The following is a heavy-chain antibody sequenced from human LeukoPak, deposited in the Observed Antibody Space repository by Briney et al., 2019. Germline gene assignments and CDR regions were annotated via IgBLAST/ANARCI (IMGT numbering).Heavy chain of an antibody. Sequence: ASVKVSCKASGYTFTGYYMQWVRQAPGQGLEWMGWINPNTGGTDYAQNFQGRVTMTRDTSISTSYMELSSLRSDDTAVYYCARDRPGTYGDYDGVGFDFWGQGTLVTVSS. CDR1: GYTFTGYY. CDR2: INPNTGGT. D-gene: IGHD4-17*01. J-gene: IGHJ4*02. V-gene: IGHV1-2*02. CDR3: ARDRPGTYGDYDGVGFDF.